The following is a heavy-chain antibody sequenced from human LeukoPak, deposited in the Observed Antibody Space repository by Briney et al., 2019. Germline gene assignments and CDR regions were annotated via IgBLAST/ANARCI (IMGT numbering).Heavy chain of an antibody. CDR3: ARAGGYRYEGFDY. CDR1: GFTFDDYA. J-gene: IGHJ4*02. CDR2: INWNSDTI. D-gene: IGHD5-18*01. V-gene: IGHV3-9*01. Sequence: GRSLRPSCTASGFTFDDYAMHWVRQVPGKGLEWVSGINWNSDTIAYADSVKGRFTISRDNAKNSLYLQMNSLRAEDTAVYYCARAGGYRYEGFDYWGQGTLVTVSS.